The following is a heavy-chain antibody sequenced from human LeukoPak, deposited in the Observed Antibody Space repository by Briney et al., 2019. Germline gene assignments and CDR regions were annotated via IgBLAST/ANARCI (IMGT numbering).Heavy chain of an antibody. V-gene: IGHV1-2*02. Sequence: ASVKVSCKASGYTFAAYFIHWVRQAPGQGFEWMGWVNPNSGGTNYAPKFQGRVAMTRDTSISTAYMELSSLTFDDTAVYYCTRGPSSGALDVWGQGTMVTVSS. J-gene: IGHJ3*01. CDR1: GYTFAAYF. D-gene: IGHD3-10*01. CDR3: TRGPSSGALDV. CDR2: VNPNSGGT.